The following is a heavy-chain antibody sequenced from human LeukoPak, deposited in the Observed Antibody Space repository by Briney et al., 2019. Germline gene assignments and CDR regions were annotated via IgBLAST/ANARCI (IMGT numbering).Heavy chain of an antibody. Sequence: GGSLRLSCAASGFTLTNYAMTCVPQAPGKGLEWVSSISDTYSATYYTDSVKGRFTISRDNSKNTVYLQLNNLRAEDTAVYFCVRHDSFIPFWGQGTLVTVSS. CDR1: GFTLTNYA. CDR2: ISDTYSAT. V-gene: IGHV3-23*01. CDR3: VRHDSFIPF. D-gene: IGHD5-18*01. J-gene: IGHJ4*02.